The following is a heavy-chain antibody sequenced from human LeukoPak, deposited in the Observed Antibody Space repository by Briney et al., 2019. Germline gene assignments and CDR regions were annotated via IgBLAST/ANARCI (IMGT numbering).Heavy chain of an antibody. V-gene: IGHV1-2*02. J-gene: IGHJ5*02. D-gene: IGHD3-22*01. CDR1: GYTFTGYY. Sequence: GASVKVSCKASGYTFTGYYMHWVQQAPGQGLEWMGWINPNSDGTNYAQKFQGRVTMTRDTSISTAYMELSRLRSDDTAVYYCARVSTYYDSSGYYSWGQGTLVTVSS. CDR3: ARVSTYYDSSGYYS. CDR2: INPNSDGT.